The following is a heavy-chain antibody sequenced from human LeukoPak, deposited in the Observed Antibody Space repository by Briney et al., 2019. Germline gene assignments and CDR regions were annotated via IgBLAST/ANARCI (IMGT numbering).Heavy chain of an antibody. D-gene: IGHD2-2*01. CDR1: GFTFSSYA. CDR3: AKGGMRYQLLTYLDY. Sequence: GGSLRLSCAASGFTFSSYAMSWVRQAPGKGLEWVSAISGSGGSTYYADSVKGRFTISRDNSKNTLYLQMNSLRAEDTAVYYCAKGGMRYQLLTYLDYWGQGTLVTVSS. V-gene: IGHV3-23*01. CDR2: ISGSGGST. J-gene: IGHJ4*02.